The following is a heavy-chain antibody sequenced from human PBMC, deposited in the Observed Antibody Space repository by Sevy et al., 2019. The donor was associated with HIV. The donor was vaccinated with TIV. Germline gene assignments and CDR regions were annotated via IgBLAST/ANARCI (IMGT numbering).Heavy chain of an antibody. Sequence: GGSLRLSCAASGFTFSSYWMSWVRQAPGKGLEWVANIKQDGSEKYYVDSVKGRFTISRDNAKNSLYLQMNSLRAEGTAVYYCARDYSSSWYSGLNYYGMDVWGQGTTVTVSS. J-gene: IGHJ6*02. CDR3: ARDYSSSWYSGLNYYGMDV. CDR1: GFTFSSYW. CDR2: IKQDGSEK. V-gene: IGHV3-7*01. D-gene: IGHD6-13*01.